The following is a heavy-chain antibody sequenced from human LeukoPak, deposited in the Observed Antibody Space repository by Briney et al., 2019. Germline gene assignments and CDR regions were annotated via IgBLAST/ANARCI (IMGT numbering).Heavy chain of an antibody. J-gene: IGHJ6*02. CDR2: ISGSGGST. V-gene: IGHV3-23*01. CDR3: ANTYYYDSRGYYYYYGMDV. CDR1: GFTFSSYA. D-gene: IGHD3-22*01. Sequence: GGSLRLSCAASGFTFSSYAMRWVRQAPGKGLEWVSAISGSGGSTYYADSVKGRFTISRDNSKNTLYLQMNSLRAEDTAAYYCANTYYYDSRGYYYYYGMDVWGQGTTVTVSS.